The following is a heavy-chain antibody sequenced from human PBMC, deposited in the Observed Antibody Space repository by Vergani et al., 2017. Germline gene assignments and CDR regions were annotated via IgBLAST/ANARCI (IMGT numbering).Heavy chain of an antibody. Sequence: QVQLHESGPGLVKPSHTLSLTCTVSGGSITSGCFHWSWIRQPAGKGLEWIGRIHSSGTTNYNPSLKSRVTLSVDTSKNQLSLRMTSVTAGDTAVYYCARDSWTSELRGVYWFDTWGQGTLVSVSS. CDR2: IHSSGTT. V-gene: IGHV4-61*02. CDR1: GGSITSGCFH. D-gene: IGHD3-10*01. CDR3: ARDSWTSELRGVYWFDT. J-gene: IGHJ5*02.